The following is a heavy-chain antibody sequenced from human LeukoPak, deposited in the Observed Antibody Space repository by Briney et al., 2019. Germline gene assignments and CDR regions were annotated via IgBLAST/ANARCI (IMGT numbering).Heavy chain of an antibody. D-gene: IGHD3-22*01. CDR3: ALGDTSGYYYFQH. V-gene: IGHV3-53*01. Sequence: GGSLRLSCAASGFTVSSNYMSWVRQAPGKGLESVSVIYSGGNTYYADSVKARFTISRDNSKNTLYLQMNSLRAEDTAVYYCALGDTSGYYYFQHWGQGTLVTVSS. CDR1: GFTVSSNY. CDR2: IYSGGNT. J-gene: IGHJ1*01.